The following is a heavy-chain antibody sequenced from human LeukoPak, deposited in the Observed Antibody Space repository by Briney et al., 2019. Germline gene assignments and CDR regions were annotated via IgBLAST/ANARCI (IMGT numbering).Heavy chain of an antibody. J-gene: IGHJ6*02. CDR1: GFTFSSYG. V-gene: IGHV3-33*01. CDR2: IWYDGNNK. Sequence: GGSLRLSCAASGFTFSSYGMHWVRQAPGKGLEWVAVIWYDGNNKYYADFVKGRFTISRDNSKNTLYLQMNSLRAEDTAVYNCARDRGSREDGMDVWGQGTTVTASS. CDR3: ARDRGSREDGMDV. D-gene: IGHD1-26*01.